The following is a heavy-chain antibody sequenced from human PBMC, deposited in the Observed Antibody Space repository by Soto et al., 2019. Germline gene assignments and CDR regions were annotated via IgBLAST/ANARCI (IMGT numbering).Heavy chain of an antibody. Sequence: GGSLRLSCAASGFTFSSYAMSWVRQAPGKGLEWVSAISGSGGSTYYADSVKGRFTISRDNSKNTLYLQMNSLRAEDTAVYYYANPGPVPAAFDYYYYGMDVWGQGTTVTVSS. J-gene: IGHJ6*02. CDR3: ANPGPVPAAFDYYYYGMDV. V-gene: IGHV3-23*01. CDR2: ISGSGGST. D-gene: IGHD2-2*01. CDR1: GFTFSSYA.